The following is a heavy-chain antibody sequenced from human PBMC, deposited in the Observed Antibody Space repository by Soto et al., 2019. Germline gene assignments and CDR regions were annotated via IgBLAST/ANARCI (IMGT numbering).Heavy chain of an antibody. J-gene: IGHJ5*02. CDR2: ISYDGSNK. CDR1: GFTFSSYG. V-gene: IGHV3-30*18. Sequence: GGSLRLSCAASGFTFSSYGMHWVRQAPGKGLEWVAVISYDGSNKYYADSVKGRFTISRDNSKNTLYLQMNSLRAEDTAVYYCAKSFDDFWSGYPPDPWGQGTLVTVSS. D-gene: IGHD3-3*01. CDR3: AKSFDDFWSGYPPDP.